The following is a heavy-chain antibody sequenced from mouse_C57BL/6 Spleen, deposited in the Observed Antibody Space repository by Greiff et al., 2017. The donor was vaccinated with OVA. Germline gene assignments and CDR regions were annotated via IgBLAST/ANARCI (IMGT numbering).Heavy chain of an antibody. CDR2: IYPSDSET. D-gene: IGHD1-1*01. J-gene: IGHJ2*01. Sequence: QVQLQQPGAELVRPGSSVKLSCKASGYTFTSYWMDWVKQRPGQGLEWIGNIYPSDSETHYNQKFKDKATLTVDKSSSTAYMQLSSLTSEDSAVYYCARVLITVVAPYFDYWGQGTTLTVSS. V-gene: IGHV1-61*01. CDR3: ARVLITVVAPYFDY. CDR1: GYTFTSYW.